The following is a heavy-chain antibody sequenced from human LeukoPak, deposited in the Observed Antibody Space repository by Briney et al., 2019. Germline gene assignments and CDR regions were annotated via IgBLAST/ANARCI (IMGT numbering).Heavy chain of an antibody. CDR2: IYYSGST. CDR3: ARAWSGGDCYFGY. Sequence: SETLSLTCTVSGGSISSGDYYWSWIRQPPGKGLEWIGYIYYSGSTYYNPSLKSRVTVSVDTSKNQFSLKLSSVTAADTAVYYCARAWSGGDCYFGYWGQGTLVTVSS. CDR1: GGSISSGDYY. D-gene: IGHD2-21*02. J-gene: IGHJ4*02. V-gene: IGHV4-30-4*01.